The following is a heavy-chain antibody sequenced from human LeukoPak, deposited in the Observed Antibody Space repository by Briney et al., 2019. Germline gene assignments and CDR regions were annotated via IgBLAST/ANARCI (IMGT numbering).Heavy chain of an antibody. Sequence: GGSLRLSCAASGFTFSSHWMSWVRQAPGKGLEWVAHIKQDGSEKHYMDSVRGRFTISRDNTKNSMYLQMDSLRDEDTAVYYCARAGRYFYGGSSDYWGQGTLVTVSS. D-gene: IGHD4-23*01. CDR1: GFTFSSHW. CDR2: IKQDGSEK. CDR3: ARAGRYFYGGSSDY. V-gene: IGHV3-7*01. J-gene: IGHJ4*02.